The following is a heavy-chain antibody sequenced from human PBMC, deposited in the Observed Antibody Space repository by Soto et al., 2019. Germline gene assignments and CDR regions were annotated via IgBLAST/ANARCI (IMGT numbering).Heavy chain of an antibody. Sequence: GGALRLSCADSGFTFSRDGMHWVRQARGKGLEWVAVISYDGSNKYYADSVKGRFTISRDNSKNTLYLQMNSLRAEDTAVYYCAKDYSMIDYDGMGVIDYWGQATLVTVSS. CDR2: ISYDGSNK. CDR3: AKDYSMIDYDGMGVIDY. CDR1: GFTFSRDG. D-gene: IGHD3-22*01. J-gene: IGHJ4*02. V-gene: IGHV3-30*18.